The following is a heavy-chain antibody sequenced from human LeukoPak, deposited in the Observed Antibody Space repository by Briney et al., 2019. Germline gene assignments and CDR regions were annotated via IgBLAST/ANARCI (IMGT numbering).Heavy chain of an antibody. D-gene: IGHD2-2*01. J-gene: IGHJ6*04. CDR2: ISYDGSNK. V-gene: IGHV3-30*18. Sequence: PGRSLRLSCAASGFTFSSYGMHWVRQAPGKGLEGVAVISYDGSNKYYADSVKGRFTISRDKSKNTLYLQMNSLRAEDTAVYYCAKNIVVVPASISPPFYYYYGMDVWGKGTTVTVSS. CDR1: GFTFSSYG. CDR3: AKNIVVVPASISPPFYYYYGMDV.